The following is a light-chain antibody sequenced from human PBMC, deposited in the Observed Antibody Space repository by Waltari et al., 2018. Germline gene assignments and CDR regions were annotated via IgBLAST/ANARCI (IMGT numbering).Light chain of an antibody. CDR2: WAS. CDR1: QTVLYSSNNKNY. CDR3: QQYYTTPT. V-gene: IGKV4-1*01. J-gene: IGKJ1*01. Sequence: DIVITQSPDSLAVSLGERATITCKSSQTVLYSSNNKNYLACDQQQAGQSPKLLRYWASTREAGVPDRFSGSGSGTDFTLTINNLQAEDVAVYYCQQYYTTPTFGQGTKVEIK.